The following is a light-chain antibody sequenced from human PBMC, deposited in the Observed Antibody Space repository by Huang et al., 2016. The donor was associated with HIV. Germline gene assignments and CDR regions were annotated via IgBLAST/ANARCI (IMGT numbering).Light chain of an antibody. V-gene: IGKV3-11*01. CDR3: QQRSNWPPIFT. CDR2: DAS. J-gene: IGKJ3*01. Sequence: EIVLTQSPATLSLSPGERATLSCRASQSVSSYLAWYQQNPGQAPRLLIHDASNRATGIPARCSGSGSGTDFTLTISSLEPEDFAVYYCQQRSNWPPIFTFGPGTKVDIK. CDR1: QSVSSY.